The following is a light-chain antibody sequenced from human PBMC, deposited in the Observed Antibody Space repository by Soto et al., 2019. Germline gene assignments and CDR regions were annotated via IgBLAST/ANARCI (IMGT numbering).Light chain of an antibody. CDR3: QQYDNLPLT. J-gene: IGKJ4*01. CDR1: QDIITY. CDR2: DAS. V-gene: IGKV1-33*01. Sequence: DIHMTQSPSSLSASAGDRVTLTCQASQDIITYLNWYQQKPGKAPKLLIYDASNLETGVPSRFSGSGSGTDFTFTISSLQPEDIATYYCQQYDNLPLTFGGGTKVEIK.